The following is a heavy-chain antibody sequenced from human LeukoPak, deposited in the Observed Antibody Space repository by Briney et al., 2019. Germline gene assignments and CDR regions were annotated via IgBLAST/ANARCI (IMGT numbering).Heavy chain of an antibody. CDR3: AKRGVVIRVILVGFHKEAYYFES. J-gene: IGHJ4*02. D-gene: IGHD3/OR15-3a*01. CDR2: ISDSGGST. Sequence: SGGSLRLSCAVSGITLNNYVMTWVRQAPGKGLEWVAGISDSGGSTKYADSVKGRFTISRANPKNPLYLQMNSLRAEDTAVYFCAKRGVVIRVILVGFHKEAYYFESWGQGALVTVSS. CDR1: GITLNNYV. V-gene: IGHV3-23*01.